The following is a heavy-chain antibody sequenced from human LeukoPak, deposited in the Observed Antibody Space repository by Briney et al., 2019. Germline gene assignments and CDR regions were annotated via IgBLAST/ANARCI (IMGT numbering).Heavy chain of an antibody. Sequence: PSETLSLTCAVYGGSFSGYYWSWIRQPPGKGLEWIGEINHSGSTNYNPSLKSRVIISVDTSKNQFSLKLSSVTAADTAVYYCARDSRLGYCSSTSCPRSAFDIWGQGTMVTVSS. CDR1: GGSFSGYY. D-gene: IGHD2-2*01. CDR3: ARDSRLGYCSSTSCPRSAFDI. CDR2: INHSGST. V-gene: IGHV4-34*01. J-gene: IGHJ3*02.